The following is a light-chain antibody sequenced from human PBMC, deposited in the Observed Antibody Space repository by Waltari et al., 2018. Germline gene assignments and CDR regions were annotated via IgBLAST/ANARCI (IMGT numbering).Light chain of an antibody. V-gene: IGLV1-44*01. CDR3: STWDYSLSAVV. CDR2: GNS. CDR1: SNNVGSYA. J-gene: IGLJ2*01. Sequence: QSALTQEASVSGTVGQKVTLSCTGNSNNVGSYAVGWYQQISHGAPIPVMFGNSLPAATPDRFSCSTSRTTASLTRSGRQPEDEAYYSCSTWDYSLSAVVFGGGTKLTVL.